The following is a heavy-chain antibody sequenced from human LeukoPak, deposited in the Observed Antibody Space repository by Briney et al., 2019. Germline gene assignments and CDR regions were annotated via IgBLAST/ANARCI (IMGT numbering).Heavy chain of an antibody. CDR1: GGSISGYY. CDR2: IYYSGST. J-gene: IGHJ4*02. CDR3: ARDGRGYYYGSGSLDY. Sequence: SETLSLTCTVSGGSISGYYWSWFRQPPGKGLEWIGYIYYSGSTNYNPSLKSRVTILVDTSKNQFSLKLSSVTAADTAVYYCARDGRGYYYGSGSLDYWGQGTLVTVSS. D-gene: IGHD3-10*01. V-gene: IGHV4-59*12.